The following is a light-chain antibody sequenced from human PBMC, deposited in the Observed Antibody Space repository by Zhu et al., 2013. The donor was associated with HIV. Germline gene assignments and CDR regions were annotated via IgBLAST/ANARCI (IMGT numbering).Light chain of an antibody. CDR3: QQYGDSPPWT. Sequence: EIVLTQSPVTLSLSPGDRATLSCRASQSVSSFYFSWYQQKPGQAPRLLIYGTSFRATGIPDRFSGSGSGTDFSLTISRLEPDDSAVYFCQQYGDSPPWTFGQGTKVEIK. CDR2: GTS. J-gene: IGKJ1*01. CDR1: QSVSSFY. V-gene: IGKV3-20*01.